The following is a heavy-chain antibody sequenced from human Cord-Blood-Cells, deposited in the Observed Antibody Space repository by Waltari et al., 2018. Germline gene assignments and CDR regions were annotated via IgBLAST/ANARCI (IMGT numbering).Heavy chain of an antibody. Sequence: QVQLVPSGAEVKKPGASLTVSCKASGYTFTVYYMHCVRQAPGQGLEWMGWINPNSGGTNYAQKFQGRVTMTRDTSISTAYMELSRLRSDDTAVYYCARPMGYDEAFDIWGQGTMVTVSS. D-gene: IGHD1-1*01. CDR2: INPNSGGT. CDR3: ARPMGYDEAFDI. J-gene: IGHJ3*02. V-gene: IGHV1-2*02. CDR1: GYTFTVYY.